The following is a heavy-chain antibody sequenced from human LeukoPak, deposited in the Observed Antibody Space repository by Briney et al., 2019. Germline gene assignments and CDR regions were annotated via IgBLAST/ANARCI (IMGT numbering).Heavy chain of an antibody. D-gene: IGHD3-10*01. CDR3: AREPRITLVRGGQWYFYMDV. CDR2: ISAYNGNT. CDR1: GYTFTSYG. Sequence: GASVKVSCKASGYTFTSYGISWVRQAPGQGLEWMGWISAYNGNTNYAQKLQGRVTMTRDTSTSTVYMELSSLRSDDTAVYYCAREPRITLVRGGQWYFYMDVWGKGTTVTVSS. V-gene: IGHV1-18*01. J-gene: IGHJ6*03.